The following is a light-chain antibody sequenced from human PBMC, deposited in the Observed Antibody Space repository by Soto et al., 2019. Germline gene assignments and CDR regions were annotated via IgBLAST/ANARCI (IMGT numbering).Light chain of an antibody. CDR2: DVS. CDR3: SSYTSSSTLV. Sequence: QSALTQPASVSGSPGQSITISCTGTSSDVGGYNYVSWYQQHPGKAPKLMIYDVSNWPSGVSNRFSGSKSGNTASLTISGLQAEDEADYYCSSYTSSSTLVFGGGTKRTVL. V-gene: IGLV2-14*01. J-gene: IGLJ2*01. CDR1: SSDVGGYNY.